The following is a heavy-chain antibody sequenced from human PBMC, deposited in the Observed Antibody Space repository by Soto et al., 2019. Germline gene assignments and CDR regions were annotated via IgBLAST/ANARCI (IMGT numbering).Heavy chain of an antibody. CDR3: ARDRCSGGSCYGVRAPNWFDP. CDR2: INPSGGST. Sequence: QVQLVQSGAEVKKPGASVKVSCKASGYTFTSYYMHWVRQAPGQGLEWMGIINPSGGSTSYAQKFPGRVTMTRDTSTSTVYMELSSLRSEDTAVYYCARDRCSGGSCYGVRAPNWFDPWGQGTLVTVSS. V-gene: IGHV1-46*01. J-gene: IGHJ5*02. CDR1: GYTFTSYY. D-gene: IGHD2-15*01.